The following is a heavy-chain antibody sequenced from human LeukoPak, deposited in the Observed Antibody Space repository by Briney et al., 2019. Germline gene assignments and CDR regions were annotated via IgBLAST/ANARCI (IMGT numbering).Heavy chain of an antibody. V-gene: IGHV3-23*01. CDR2: ISGGGGST. Sequence: QTGGSLRLSCAASGFTFSNYAMTWVRQAPGKGLEWVSVISGGGGSTYYADSVKGRFTISRDNSKNTLDLQMNSLRAEDTAVYYCAKGGYTYKWFDPWGQGALATVSS. J-gene: IGHJ5*02. CDR1: GFTFSNYA. D-gene: IGHD3-22*01. CDR3: AKGGYTYKWFDP.